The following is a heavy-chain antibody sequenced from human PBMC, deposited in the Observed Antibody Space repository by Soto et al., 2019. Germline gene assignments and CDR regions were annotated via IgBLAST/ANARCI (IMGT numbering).Heavy chain of an antibody. Sequence: QVQLQQWGAGLLKPSETLSLTCAVYGGSFSGYYWSWIRQPPGKGLEWIGEINHSGSTNYNPSLKSRVTISVDTSKNQFALKLSSVTAADTAVYYCARGGRGWARRNDAFDLWGQGTMVTVSS. J-gene: IGHJ3*01. V-gene: IGHV4-34*01. CDR1: GGSFSGYY. D-gene: IGHD3-16*01. CDR3: ARGGRGWARRNDAFDL. CDR2: INHSGST.